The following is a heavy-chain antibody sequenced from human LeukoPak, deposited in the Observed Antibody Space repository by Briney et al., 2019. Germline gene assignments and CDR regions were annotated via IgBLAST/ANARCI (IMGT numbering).Heavy chain of an antibody. CDR2: IYYSGST. Sequence: PSETLSLTCTVSGGSISSYYWSWLRQPPGKGLEWIGYIYYSGSTNYNPSLKSRVTISVDTSENQFSLKLSSVTAADTAVYYRAKYVSTGWFDPWGQGTLVTVSS. D-gene: IGHD5/OR15-5a*01. J-gene: IGHJ5*02. CDR1: GGSISSYY. CDR3: AKYVSTGWFDP. V-gene: IGHV4-59*08.